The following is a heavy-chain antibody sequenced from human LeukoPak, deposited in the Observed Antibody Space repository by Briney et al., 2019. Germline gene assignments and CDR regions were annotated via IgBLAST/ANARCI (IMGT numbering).Heavy chain of an antibody. D-gene: IGHD3-9*01. V-gene: IGHV3-7*01. CDR2: IKQDGSEK. CDR3: ARVSHFDWPYYYYYYMDV. CDR1: GFTFSGYW. J-gene: IGHJ6*03. Sequence: PGGSLRLSCAASGFTFSGYWMSWVRQAPGKGLEWVANIKQDGSEKYYVDSVKGRFTISRDNAKNSLYLQMNSLRAEDTAVYYCARVSHFDWPYYYYYYMDVWGKGTTVTVSS.